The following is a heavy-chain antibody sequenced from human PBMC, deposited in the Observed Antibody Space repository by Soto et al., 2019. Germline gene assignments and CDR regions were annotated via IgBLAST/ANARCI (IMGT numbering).Heavy chain of an antibody. CDR3: AIAKSSSWHNFDY. D-gene: IGHD6-13*01. CDR2: MSYDGSQK. CDR1: GFIFSTYT. Sequence: QVQLVESGGGVVQPGRSLRLSCAASGFIFSTYTMHWVRQAPGKGLEWLTVMSYDGSQKYYADSVKGRLTISRDNSKNTLYLRMTSLRAEDTAVYHCAIAKSSSWHNFDYWGQGTLVTVSS. V-gene: IGHV3-30-3*01. J-gene: IGHJ4*02.